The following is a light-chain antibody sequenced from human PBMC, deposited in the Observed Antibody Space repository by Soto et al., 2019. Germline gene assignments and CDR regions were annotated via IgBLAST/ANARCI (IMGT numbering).Light chain of an antibody. J-gene: IGLJ3*02. Sequence: QSALTQPPSASGSPGQSVTISCTGTSSDVGNYNYVSWYQQHPGKAPKLMIYEVSKRPSGVPDRFSGSKSGNTASLTVSGLQAEDEADYYCRSYAGENNFMFGGGTQLTVL. CDR3: RSYAGENNFM. V-gene: IGLV2-8*01. CDR2: EVS. CDR1: SSDVGNYNY.